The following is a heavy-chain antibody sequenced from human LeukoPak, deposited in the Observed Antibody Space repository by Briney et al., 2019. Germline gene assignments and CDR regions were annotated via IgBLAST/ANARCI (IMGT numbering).Heavy chain of an antibody. J-gene: IGHJ3*02. V-gene: IGHV3-30*18. CDR2: ISYDGSNK. CDR1: GFTFSSYG. D-gene: IGHD2-21*02. CDR3: AKGSCGGDCFDAFDI. Sequence: PGGSLRLSCAASGFTFSSYGMHWVRQAPGKGLEWVAVISYDGSNKYYADSVKGRFTISRDNSKNTLYLQMNSLRAEDTAVYYCAKGSCGGDCFDAFDIWGQGTMVTVSS.